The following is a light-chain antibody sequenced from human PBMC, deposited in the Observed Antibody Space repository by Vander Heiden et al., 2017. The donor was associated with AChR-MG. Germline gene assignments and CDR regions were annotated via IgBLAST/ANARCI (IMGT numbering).Light chain of an antibody. CDR1: QSVSSTY. CDR2: AAT. J-gene: IGKJ2*01. CDR3: QHYGSSPYT. V-gene: IGKV3-20*01. Sequence: IVLTQSPGTLSLSPGDRATLSCRASQSVSSTYLAWYQQKLGQAPRVLIYAATTRAIGIPDRFSGSGSGTDFTLTIIRLEPEDFAVYYCQHYGSSPYTFGQGTKLEIK.